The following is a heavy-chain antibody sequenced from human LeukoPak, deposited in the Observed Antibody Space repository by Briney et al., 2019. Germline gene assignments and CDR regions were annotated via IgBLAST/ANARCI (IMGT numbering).Heavy chain of an antibody. Sequence: PGGSLRLSCAASGFTFSRYWMSWIRQAPGKGLEWVAVIWYDGSKKYYADSVKGRFTISRDNSKKMLYLQMNSLRAEGTAVYYCAREEMLTEPSYYYYGMDVWGQGTTVTVSS. CDR2: IWYDGSKK. D-gene: IGHD3-16*01. J-gene: IGHJ6*02. CDR1: GFTFSRYW. V-gene: IGHV3-33*07. CDR3: AREEMLTEPSYYYYGMDV.